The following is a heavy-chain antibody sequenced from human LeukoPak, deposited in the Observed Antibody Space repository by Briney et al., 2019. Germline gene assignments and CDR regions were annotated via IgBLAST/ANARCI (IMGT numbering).Heavy chain of an antibody. D-gene: IGHD6-13*01. CDR2: IIPIFGTA. J-gene: IGHJ6*02. Sequence: ASVKVSCKASGYTFTGYYMHWVRQAPGQGLEWMGGIIPIFGTANYAQKFQGRVTITADESTSTAYMELSSLRSEDTAVYYCAGEGIAAAGIGYYYYGMDVWGQGTTVTVSS. CDR3: AGEGIAAAGIGYYYYGMDV. CDR1: GYTFTGYY. V-gene: IGHV1-69*13.